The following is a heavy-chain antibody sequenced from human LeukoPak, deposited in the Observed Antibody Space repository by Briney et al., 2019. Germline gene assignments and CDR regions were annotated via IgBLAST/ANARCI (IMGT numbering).Heavy chain of an antibody. D-gene: IGHD3-10*01. CDR2: ISSSSSYI. V-gene: IGHV3-21*01. J-gene: IGHJ4*02. Sequence: PGGSLRLSCAASGFTFSSYAMSWVRQAPGKGLEWVSSISSSSSYIYYADSVKGRFTISRDNAKNSLYLQMNSLRAEDTAVYYCARDLGVWFGESTNYFDYWGQGTLVTVSS. CDR1: GFTFSSYA. CDR3: ARDLGVWFGESTNYFDY.